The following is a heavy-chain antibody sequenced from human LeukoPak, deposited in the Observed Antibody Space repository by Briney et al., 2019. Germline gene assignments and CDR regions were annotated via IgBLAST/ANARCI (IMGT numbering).Heavy chain of an antibody. J-gene: IGHJ4*02. CDR2: ISSSSSTI. Sequence: TGGSLRLSCAASGFTFSTYSMNWVRQAPGKGLEWVSYISSSSSTIYYADSVKGRFTISRDNAKNSLYLQMNSLRAEDTAVYYCSRSAYYDGSGNYYDYWGQGTLVTVSS. CDR1: GFTFSTYS. CDR3: SRSAYYDGSGNYYDY. D-gene: IGHD3-22*01. V-gene: IGHV3-48*01.